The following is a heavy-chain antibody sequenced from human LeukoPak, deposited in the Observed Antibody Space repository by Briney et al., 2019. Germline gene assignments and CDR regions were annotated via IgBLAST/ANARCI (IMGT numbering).Heavy chain of an antibody. Sequence: SETLSLTCTVSGGSISSSSYYWGWIRQPPGKGLEWIGSIYYSGSTYYNPSLKSRVTISVDTSKNQFSLKLSSVTAAGTAVYYCARHSSSPIWGQGTLVTVSS. V-gene: IGHV4-39*01. J-gene: IGHJ4*02. CDR1: GGSISSSSYY. D-gene: IGHD6-13*01. CDR2: IYYSGST. CDR3: ARHSSSPI.